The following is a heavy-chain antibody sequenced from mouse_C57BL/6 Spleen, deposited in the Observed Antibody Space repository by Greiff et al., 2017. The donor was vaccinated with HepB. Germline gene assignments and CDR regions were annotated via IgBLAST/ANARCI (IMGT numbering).Heavy chain of an antibody. CDR2: ISDGGSYT. J-gene: IGHJ2*01. CDR1: GFTFSSYA. CDR3: ARDEGDYSYFDY. V-gene: IGHV5-4*01. Sequence: DVHLVESGGGLVKPGGSLKLSCAASGFTFSSYAMSWVRQTPEKRLEWVATISDGGSYTYYPDNVKGRFTISRDNAKNNLYLQMSHLKSEDTAMYYCARDEGDYSYFDYWGQGTTLTVSS. D-gene: IGHD1-1*01.